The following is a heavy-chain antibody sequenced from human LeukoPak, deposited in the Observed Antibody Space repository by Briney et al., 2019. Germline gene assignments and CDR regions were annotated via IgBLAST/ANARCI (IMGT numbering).Heavy chain of an antibody. CDR1: GYTFTSYD. D-gene: IGHD3-3*01. Sequence: ASVKVSCKASGYTFTSYDINWVRQATGQGLEWMGWMNPNSGNTGYAQKFQGRVTMTRNTSISTAYMELSSLRSEDTAVYYCARGGSDTGHGYDFWSGYYHYYYGMDVWGQGTTVTVSS. V-gene: IGHV1-8*01. CDR2: MNPNSGNT. CDR3: ARGGSDTGHGYDFWSGYYHYYYGMDV. J-gene: IGHJ6*02.